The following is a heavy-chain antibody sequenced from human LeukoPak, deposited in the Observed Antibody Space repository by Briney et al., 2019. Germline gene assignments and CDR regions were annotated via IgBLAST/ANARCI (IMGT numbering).Heavy chain of an antibody. V-gene: IGHV3-48*01. Sequence: GGSLRLSCAASGFTFSSYSMNWVRQAPGKGLEWVSYISSSSSTIYYADSVKGRFTISRDNAKNSLYLQMNSLRAEDTAVYYCARDGGWELLGFDYWGRGTLVTVSS. CDR2: ISSSSSTI. CDR1: GFTFSSYS. D-gene: IGHD1-26*01. J-gene: IGHJ4*02. CDR3: ARDGGWELLGFDY.